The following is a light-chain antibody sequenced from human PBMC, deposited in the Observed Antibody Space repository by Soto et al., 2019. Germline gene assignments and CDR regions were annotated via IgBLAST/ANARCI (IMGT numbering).Light chain of an antibody. CDR1: QGISIY. J-gene: IGKJ4*01. V-gene: IGKV1-17*03. CDR3: LQHHSYPLT. CDR2: AAS. Sequence: DIQMTQSPSAMSASVGDRVTITCRASQGISIYLAWFQQKPGKLPKRPISAASNLQSGVPSRFSGSGSGTEFTLTISSLQPEDFATYYCLQHHSYPLTFGGGTKVDIK.